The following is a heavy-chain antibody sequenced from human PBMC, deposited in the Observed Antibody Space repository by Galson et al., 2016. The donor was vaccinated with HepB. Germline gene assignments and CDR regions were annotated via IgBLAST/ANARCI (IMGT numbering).Heavy chain of an antibody. V-gene: IGHV3-48*02. CDR1: GFTFSSYS. CDR2: ISSSSGTI. CDR3: ARVPDDMATITLDY. D-gene: IGHD5-24*01. J-gene: IGHJ4*03. Sequence: SLRLSCAASGFTFSSYSMNWVRQAPGKGLEWVSYISSSSGTIYYADSVKGRFTISRDNAKNSLYLQMNSLRDEDTAVYYCARVPDDMATITLDYWGQGTTVVVSS.